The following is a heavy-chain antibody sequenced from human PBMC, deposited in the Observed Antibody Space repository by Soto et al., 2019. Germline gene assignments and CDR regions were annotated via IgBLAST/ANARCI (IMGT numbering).Heavy chain of an antibody. CDR2: LNTDGTTA. V-gene: IGHV3-74*01. J-gene: IGHJ4*02. CDR3: AREAMATSTFDY. Sequence: GGSLRLSCAASGFTFSRYWMHWVRQAPGKGLMWVSRLNTDGTTAAYADSVKGRFTISRDNAKDTLYLLMNSLSAEDTAVYYCAREAMATSTFDYWGQGTLVTVSS. CDR1: GFTFSRYW. D-gene: IGHD5-12*01.